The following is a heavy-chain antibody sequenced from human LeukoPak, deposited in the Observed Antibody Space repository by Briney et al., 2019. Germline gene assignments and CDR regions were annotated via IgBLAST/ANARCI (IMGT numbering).Heavy chain of an antibody. Sequence: GGSLRLSCAASGFTFSSYSMNWVRQAPGKGLEWVSSISSSSSYIYYADSVKGRFTISRDNAKNSLYLQMNSLRAEDTAVYYCARDDAYGDPFDYWGQGTLVTVSS. CDR2: ISSSSSYI. D-gene: IGHD4-17*01. CDR3: ARDDAYGDPFDY. CDR1: GFTFSSYS. V-gene: IGHV3-21*01. J-gene: IGHJ4*02.